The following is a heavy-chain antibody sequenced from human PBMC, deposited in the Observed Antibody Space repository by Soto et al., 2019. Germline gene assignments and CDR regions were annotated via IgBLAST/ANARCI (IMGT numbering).Heavy chain of an antibody. Sequence: GGSLRLSCEASGFIFSSYAITWVRQAPGKGLEWDSPISGTCFKTYYAAAVRGRFTVSRDYSKKTVWLRRNSLRAAYSSVYYCAKDSVHNLYRAASLEDCFGPWGQGTLVTVSS. CDR2: ISGTCFKT. D-gene: IGHD1-26*01. CDR1: GFIFSSYA. J-gene: IGHJ5*02. CDR3: AKDSVHNLYRAASLEDCFGP. V-gene: IGHV3-23*01.